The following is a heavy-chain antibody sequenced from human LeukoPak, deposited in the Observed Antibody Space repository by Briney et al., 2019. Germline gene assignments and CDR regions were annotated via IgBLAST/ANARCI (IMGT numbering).Heavy chain of an antibody. CDR3: ARRGFSDSRGYYPDFDY. J-gene: IGHJ4*02. D-gene: IGHD3-22*01. Sequence: TGGSLRLSCAASGITFSRFWMSWVRQAPGKGLEWVGRARNKANSHTTEYAASVKGRFIISRDDSESSLYLQMNSLKTEDTAVYFCARRGFSDSRGYYPDFDYWGRGTLVTVSS. V-gene: IGHV3-72*01. CDR1: GITFSRFW. CDR2: ARNKANSHTT.